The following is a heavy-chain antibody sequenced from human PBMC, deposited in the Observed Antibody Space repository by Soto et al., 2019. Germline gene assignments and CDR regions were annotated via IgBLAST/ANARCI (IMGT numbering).Heavy chain of an antibody. V-gene: IGHV3-30-3*01. CDR3: ARDRLYGAGLIDV. Sequence: QVQLVESGGGVVQPGRSLRLSCAASGFTFSSYGMHWVRQAPGKGLEWVAVISSDGSDKYYADSVKGRFTISRDNSKNTLYVQLNRMRAEETALYYCARDRLYGAGLIDVWGQGTTVTV. CDR1: GFTFSSYG. D-gene: IGHD3-10*01. J-gene: IGHJ6*02. CDR2: ISSDGSDK.